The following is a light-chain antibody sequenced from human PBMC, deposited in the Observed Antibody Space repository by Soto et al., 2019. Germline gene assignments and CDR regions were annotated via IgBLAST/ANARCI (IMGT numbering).Light chain of an antibody. CDR3: CSYAGSSTFWV. CDR1: SSDVGSYNL. Sequence: QSGLTQPASVSGSPGQSITISCTGTSSDVGSYNLVSWYQQHPGKAPKLMIYEGSKRPSGVSNRFSGSKSGNTASLTISGLQAEDEADYYCCSYAGSSTFWVFGGGTKLTVL. CDR2: EGS. J-gene: IGLJ3*02. V-gene: IGLV2-23*03.